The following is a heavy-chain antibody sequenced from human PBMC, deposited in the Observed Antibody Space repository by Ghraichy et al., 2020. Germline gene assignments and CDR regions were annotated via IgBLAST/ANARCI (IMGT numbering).Heavy chain of an antibody. D-gene: IGHD2-2*01. CDR2: ISSSSSTI. V-gene: IGHV3-48*01. CDR1: GFTFSSYS. J-gene: IGHJ6*03. CDR3: ARDDIVVVPAAIGRYYYYYYMDV. Sequence: GGSLRLSCAASGFTFSSYSMNWVRQAPGKGLEWVSYISSSSSTIYYADSVKGRFTISRDNAKNSLYLQMNSLRAEDTAVYYCARDDIVVVPAAIGRYYYYYYMDVWGKGTTVTVSS.